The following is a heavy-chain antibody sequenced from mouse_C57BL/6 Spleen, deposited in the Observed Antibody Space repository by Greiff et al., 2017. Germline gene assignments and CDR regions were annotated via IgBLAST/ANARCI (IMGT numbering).Heavy chain of an antibody. V-gene: IGHV3-6*01. CDR2: ISYDGSN. J-gene: IGHJ2*01. Sequence: DVKLQESGPGLVKPSQSLSLTCSVTGYSITSGYYWNWIRQFPGNKLEWMGYISYDGSNNYNPSLKNRISITRDTSKNQFFLKLNSVTTEDTATYYCARFITTVGDYWGQGTTLTVSS. CDR1: GYSITSGYY. CDR3: ARFITTVGDY. D-gene: IGHD1-1*01.